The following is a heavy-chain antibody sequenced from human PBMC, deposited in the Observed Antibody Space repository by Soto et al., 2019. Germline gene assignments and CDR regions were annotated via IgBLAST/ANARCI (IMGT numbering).Heavy chain of an antibody. V-gene: IGHV3-23*01. CDR3: AKDPGSSSPFDY. Sequence: GGSLRLSCAASGFTFSGYAMIWVRQAPGKGLEWVSAISGSGGSTYYADSVKGRFTISRDNSKNTLYLQMNSLRAEDTAVYYCAKDPGSSSPFDYWGQGTLVTVSS. D-gene: IGHD6-6*01. J-gene: IGHJ4*02. CDR2: ISGSGGST. CDR1: GFTFSGYA.